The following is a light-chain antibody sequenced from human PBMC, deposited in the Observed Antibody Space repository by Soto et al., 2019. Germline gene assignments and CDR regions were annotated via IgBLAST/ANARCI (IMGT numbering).Light chain of an antibody. CDR3: SSYTSSSTLV. CDR2: EVS. V-gene: IGLV2-14*01. Sequence: QSALTQHASVSGSPGPSITISCTGTSSDVGGYNYVSWYQQHPGKAPKLMISEVSNRPAGVSNRFSGSKSGNTASLTISGLQAEDEADYYCSSYTSSSTLVFGGGTKLTVL. J-gene: IGLJ3*02. CDR1: SSDVGGYNY.